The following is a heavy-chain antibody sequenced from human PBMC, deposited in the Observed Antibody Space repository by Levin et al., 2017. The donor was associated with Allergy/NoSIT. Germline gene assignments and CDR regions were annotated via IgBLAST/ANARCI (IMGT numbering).Heavy chain of an antibody. Sequence: GESLKISCQASGYTFTGYYMHWVRQAPGQGLEWMGWINPNSGGTNYAQKFQGRVTMTRDTSISTAYMELSRLRSDDTAVYYCARGSIAARRGQHWFDPWGQGTLVTVSS. CDR1: GYTFTGYY. D-gene: IGHD6-6*01. V-gene: IGHV1-2*02. CDR3: ARGSIAARRGQHWFDP. J-gene: IGHJ5*02. CDR2: INPNSGGT.